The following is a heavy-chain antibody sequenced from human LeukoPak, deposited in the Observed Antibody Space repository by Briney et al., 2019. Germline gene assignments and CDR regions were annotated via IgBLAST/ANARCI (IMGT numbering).Heavy chain of an antibody. CDR2: ISGSGGST. Sequence: SGGSLRLSCAASGFTFSSYAMSWVRQAPGKGLEWVSAISGSGGSTYYADSVKGRFTISRDNSKNTLYLQMNSLRAENTAVYYCAKALPVVITTGNYFDYWGQGTLVTVSS. V-gene: IGHV3-23*01. J-gene: IGHJ4*02. CDR1: GFTFSSYA. D-gene: IGHD3-22*01. CDR3: AKALPVVITTGNYFDY.